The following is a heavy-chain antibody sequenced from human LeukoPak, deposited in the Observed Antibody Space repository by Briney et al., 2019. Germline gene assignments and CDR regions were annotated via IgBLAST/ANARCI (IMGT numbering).Heavy chain of an antibody. D-gene: IGHD3-22*01. Sequence: PGGSLRLSCAASEFTFSSYSMNWVRQAPGKGLEWVSYITNSGNSKSYADSVKGRFTISRDNTKNSLYLQMNGLRAEDTAVYYCARAAWYDSSGYSYHFDYWGQGTLVTVSS. CDR2: ITNSGNSK. V-gene: IGHV3-48*01. CDR3: ARAAWYDSSGYSYHFDY. J-gene: IGHJ4*02. CDR1: EFTFSSYS.